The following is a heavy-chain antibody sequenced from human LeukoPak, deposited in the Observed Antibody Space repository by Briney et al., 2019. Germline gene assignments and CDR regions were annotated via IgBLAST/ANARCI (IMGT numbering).Heavy chain of an antibody. CDR1: GYTFTGYY. J-gene: IGHJ5*02. D-gene: IGHD4-17*01. V-gene: IGHV1-2*02. CDR2: INPNSGGT. Sequence: ASQTLSCKAPGYTFTGYYMHWVRQAPGQGLEWMGWINPNSGGTDYAQKFQGRVTMTRDTSISTAYMELSRLRSDDTAVYYCARDRGSYGDCWFDPWGQGTLVTV. CDR3: ARDRGSYGDCWFDP.